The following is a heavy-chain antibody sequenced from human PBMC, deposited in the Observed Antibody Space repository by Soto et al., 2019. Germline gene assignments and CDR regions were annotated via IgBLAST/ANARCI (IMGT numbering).Heavy chain of an antibody. CDR2: IYYSGST. V-gene: IGHV4-30-4*01. J-gene: IGHJ4*02. CDR3: ARVNYYDSSGYYFDY. D-gene: IGHD3-22*01. CDR1: GGSISSGDYY. Sequence: PSETLSLTCTVSGGSISSGDYYWSWIRQPPGKGLEWIGYIYYSGSTYYNPSLKSRVTISVDTSKNQFSLKLSSVTAADTAVYYCARVNYYDSSGYYFDYWGQGTLVTVSS.